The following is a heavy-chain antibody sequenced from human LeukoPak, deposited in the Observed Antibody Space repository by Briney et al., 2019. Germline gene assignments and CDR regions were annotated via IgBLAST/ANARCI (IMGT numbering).Heavy chain of an antibody. J-gene: IGHJ6*02. Sequence: PGGSLRLSCAASGFTFSSYAMHWVRQAPGKGLEWVAVISYDGSNKYYADSVKGRFTISRDNSKNTLYLQMNSLRAEDTAVYYCASLPNYDFWSGSYGMDVWGQGTTVTVSS. D-gene: IGHD3-3*01. CDR3: ASLPNYDFWSGSYGMDV. V-gene: IGHV3-30*04. CDR1: GFTFSSYA. CDR2: ISYDGSNK.